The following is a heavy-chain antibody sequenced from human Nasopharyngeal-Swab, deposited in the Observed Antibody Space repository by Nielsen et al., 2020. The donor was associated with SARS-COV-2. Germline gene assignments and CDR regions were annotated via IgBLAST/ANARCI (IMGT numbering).Heavy chain of an antibody. V-gene: IGHV4-34*01. J-gene: IGHJ6*03. D-gene: IGHD6-6*01. Sequence: WRRQARGKGPEWIGEINHSGSTNYNPSLKSRVTISVDTSKNQFSLKLSSVTAADTAVYYCARVLRGVAARPLGFGYYYYYYMDVWGKGTTVTVSS. CDR3: ARVLRGVAARPLGFGYYYYYYMDV. CDR2: INHSGST.